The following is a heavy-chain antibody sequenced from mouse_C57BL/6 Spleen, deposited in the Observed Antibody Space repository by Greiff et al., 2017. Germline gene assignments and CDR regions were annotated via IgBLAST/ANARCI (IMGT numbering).Heavy chain of an antibody. CDR1: GFTFSDYY. V-gene: IGHV5-12*01. D-gene: IGHD3-1*01. Sequence: EVKLVESGGGLVQPGGSLKLSCAASGFTFSDYYMYWVRQTPEKRLEWVAYISNGGGSTYYPATVKGRFTISRDNAKNTLYLQMSRLKSEDTAMYYCARGGYDYAMDYWGQGTSVTVSS. CDR3: ARGGYDYAMDY. J-gene: IGHJ4*01. CDR2: ISNGGGST.